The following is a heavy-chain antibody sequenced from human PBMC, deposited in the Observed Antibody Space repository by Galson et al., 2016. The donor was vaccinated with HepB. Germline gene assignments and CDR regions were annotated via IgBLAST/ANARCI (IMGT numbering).Heavy chain of an antibody. V-gene: IGHV3-23*01. Sequence: SLRLSCAASGFIFNNYALTWVRQAPGMGLEWVATITYSGAGSYYADSVKGRFTVSRDNSQNTLYPQMNRLRAEDTAVYYCAKFVQPYKSGRRFHFYYYMDVWGKGTTVVVSS. CDR3: AKFVQPYKSGRRFHFYYYMDV. D-gene: IGHD1-14*01. J-gene: IGHJ6*03. CDR2: ITYSGAGS. CDR1: GFIFNNYA.